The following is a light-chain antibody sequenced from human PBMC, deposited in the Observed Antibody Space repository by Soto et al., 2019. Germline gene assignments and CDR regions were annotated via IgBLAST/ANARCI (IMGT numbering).Light chain of an antibody. V-gene: IGKV3-20*01. CDR2: GAS. J-gene: IGKJ5*01. CDR1: QSVRSSY. Sequence: EIVLTQSPGTLSLSPGERATLSCRASQSVRSSYLAWYQQKPGQAPRLLIYGASSRATGIPDRFSGSGSETEFTLTISSLQSEDFAVYYCQQYNKWPITFGQGTRLEIK. CDR3: QQYNKWPIT.